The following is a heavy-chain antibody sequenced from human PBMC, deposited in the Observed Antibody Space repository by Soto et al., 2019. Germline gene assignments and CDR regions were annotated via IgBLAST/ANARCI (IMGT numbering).Heavy chain of an antibody. CDR1: GGSFSGYY. Sequence: PSETLSLTCAVYGGSFSGYYWSWIRQPPGKGLEWIGEINHSGSTNYNPSLKSRVTISVDTSKNQFSLKLSSVTAADTAVYYCAADTAMVPHPGYWGQGTLVTVSS. CDR3: AADTAMVPHPGY. CDR2: INHSGST. J-gene: IGHJ4*02. V-gene: IGHV4-34*01. D-gene: IGHD5-18*01.